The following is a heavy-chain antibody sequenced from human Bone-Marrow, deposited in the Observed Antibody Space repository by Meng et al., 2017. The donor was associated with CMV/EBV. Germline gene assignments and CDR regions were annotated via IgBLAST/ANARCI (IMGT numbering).Heavy chain of an antibody. D-gene: IGHD6-13*01. J-gene: IGHJ4*02. CDR3: ARSRGGQLAPFDN. CDR2: IYYSGST. Sequence: SETLSLTCTVSGGSISSYFWSWIRQPPGKGLEWIGYIYYSGSTNYNPSLKSRVTISVDTSKNQFSLKLSSVTAADTALYYCARSRGGQLAPFDNWGLGILVTVSS. V-gene: IGHV4-59*13. CDR1: GGSISSYF.